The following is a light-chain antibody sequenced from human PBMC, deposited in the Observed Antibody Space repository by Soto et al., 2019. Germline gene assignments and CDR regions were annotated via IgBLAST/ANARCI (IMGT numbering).Light chain of an antibody. J-gene: IGKJ1*01. CDR3: QQSYSTPRT. CDR2: AAS. V-gene: IGKV1-39*01. CDR1: QSFSSY. Sequence: DIPMTQSPSSLSASVGDRVTITCRASQSFSSYLNWYQQKPGKAPKLLIYAASSLQSGVPSRFSGSGSGTDFTLTISSLQPEDFATYYCQQSYSTPRTFGQGTKVDIK.